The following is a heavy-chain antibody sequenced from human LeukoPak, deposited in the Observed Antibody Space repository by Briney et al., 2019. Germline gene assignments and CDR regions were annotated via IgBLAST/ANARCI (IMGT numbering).Heavy chain of an antibody. CDR3: TTDIGVFGVIKTDY. CDR1: GFTFSKEW. Sequence: GGSLRLSCAASGFTFSKEWMNWVRQAPGKGLEWVGRIRSKTDGGTTDYAAPVKGRFTISRDDSKNTLYLQMNSLKTEDTAVYYCTTDIGVFGVIKTDYWGQGTLVTVSS. J-gene: IGHJ4*02. V-gene: IGHV3-15*01. D-gene: IGHD3-3*01. CDR2: IRSKTDGGTT.